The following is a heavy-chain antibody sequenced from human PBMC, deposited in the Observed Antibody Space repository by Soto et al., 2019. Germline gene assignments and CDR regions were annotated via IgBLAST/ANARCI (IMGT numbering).Heavy chain of an antibody. CDR2: ISGSGGST. Sequence: GGSLRLSCAASGFTFSSYAMSWVRQAPGKGLEWVSAISGSGGSTYYADSVKGRFTISRDNSKNTLYLQMNSLRAEDTAVYYYAKESAAGFYVSKQASTAEFGYWGQGTLVTVSS. CDR1: GFTFSSYA. CDR3: AKESAAGFYVSKQASTAEFGY. V-gene: IGHV3-23*01. J-gene: IGHJ4*02. D-gene: IGHD6-13*01.